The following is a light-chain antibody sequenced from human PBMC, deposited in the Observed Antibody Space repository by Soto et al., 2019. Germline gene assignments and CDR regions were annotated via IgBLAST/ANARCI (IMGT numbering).Light chain of an antibody. CDR3: HQYDNTPQT. CDR2: AAS. CDR1: QSISDT. Sequence: EIVMTQSPATLSVSPGGRVTLSCRASQSISDTIAWYQQKPGQAPRLLIYAASNRATGIPDRFSGSGSGTDFSLTISRLEPEDFAVYYCHQYDNTPQTFGQGTKVDIK. J-gene: IGKJ2*01. V-gene: IGKV3D-15*01.